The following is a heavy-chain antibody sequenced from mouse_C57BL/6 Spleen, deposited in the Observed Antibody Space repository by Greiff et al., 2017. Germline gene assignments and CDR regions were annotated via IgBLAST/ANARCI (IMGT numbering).Heavy chain of an antibody. Sequence: VQGVESGAELMKPGASVKLSCKATGYKFTGYWIEWVKQRPGHGLEWIGEILPGSGSTNYNEKFKGKATFTADTSSNTAYMQLTSLTTEDSAIYDYARGAYYNKGWFAYWGQGTLVTVSA. CDR3: ARGAYYNKGWFAY. CDR2: ILPGSGST. V-gene: IGHV1-9*01. D-gene: IGHD2-12*01. CDR1: GYKFTGYW. J-gene: IGHJ3*01.